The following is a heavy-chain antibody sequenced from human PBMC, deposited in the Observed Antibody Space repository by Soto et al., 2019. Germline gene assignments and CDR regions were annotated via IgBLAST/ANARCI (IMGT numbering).Heavy chain of an antibody. V-gene: IGHV3-48*01. CDR3: ARDVVSGQWSVDY. Sequence: PGGSLRLSCAASGFTFSSYSMNWVRQAPGKGLEWVSYISSSSSTIYYADSVKGRFTISRDNAKNSLYLQMNSLRAEDTAVYYCARDVVSGQWSVDYWGQGTLVTVSS. J-gene: IGHJ4*02. CDR2: ISSSSSTI. CDR1: GFTFSSYS. D-gene: IGHD6-19*01.